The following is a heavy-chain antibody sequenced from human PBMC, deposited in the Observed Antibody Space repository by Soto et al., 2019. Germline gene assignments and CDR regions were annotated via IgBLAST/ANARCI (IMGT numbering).Heavy chain of an antibody. V-gene: IGHV1-18*01. D-gene: IGHD3-10*01. J-gene: IGHJ4*02. Sequence: ASVKVSRKASGYTFPNYGITWVRQAPGQGLEWMGWISAYKTNIKYAQRFQGRVTLTTDTSTSTAYMELRSLRSDDTAIYYCVRDLDGSGAYYTDFWGQGTLVTVSS. CDR1: GYTFPNYG. CDR3: VRDLDGSGAYYTDF. CDR2: ISAYKTNI.